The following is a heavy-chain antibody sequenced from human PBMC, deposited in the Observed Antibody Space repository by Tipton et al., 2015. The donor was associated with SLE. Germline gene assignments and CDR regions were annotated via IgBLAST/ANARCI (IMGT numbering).Heavy chain of an antibody. Sequence: SLRLSCAASGFTFSSYAMSWVRQAPGKGLEWVSAISGSGGSTYYADSVKGRFTISRDNSKNTLYLQMNSLRAEDTAVYYCAKDRVTMIVVVITNGFDYWGQGTLVTVSS. V-gene: IGHV3-23*01. J-gene: IGHJ4*02. D-gene: IGHD3-22*01. CDR2: ISGSGGST. CDR1: GFTFSSYA. CDR3: AKDRVTMIVVVITNGFDY.